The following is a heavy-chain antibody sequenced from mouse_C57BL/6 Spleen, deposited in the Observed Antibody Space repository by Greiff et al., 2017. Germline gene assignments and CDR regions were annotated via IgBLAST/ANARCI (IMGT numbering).Heavy chain of an antibody. D-gene: IGHD3-1*01. CDR1: GFTFSDYG. CDR2: ISSGSSTI. Sequence: EVMLVESGGGLVKPGGSLKLSCAASGFTFSDYGMHWVRQAPEKGLEWVAYISSGSSTIYYADTVKGRFTISRDNAKNTLFLQMTSLRSEDTAMYYCARNGRHGYWYFDVWGTGTTVTVSS. J-gene: IGHJ1*03. CDR3: ARNGRHGYWYFDV. V-gene: IGHV5-17*01.